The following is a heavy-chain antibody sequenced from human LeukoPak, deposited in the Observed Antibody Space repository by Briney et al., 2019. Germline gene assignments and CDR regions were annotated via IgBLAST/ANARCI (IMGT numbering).Heavy chain of an antibody. Sequence: PGGSLRLSCAASGFTFRNYWMEWVRQGPGKGLVWVSRIIADGSSTAYADFGKGRFTISRDIAKNTLILQMNSLRVEDTAVYYCVRDFGGEDDFWGQGTLVTVSS. CDR1: GFTFRNYW. CDR2: IIADGSST. J-gene: IGHJ4*02. V-gene: IGHV3-74*01. D-gene: IGHD2-15*01. CDR3: VRDFGGEDDF.